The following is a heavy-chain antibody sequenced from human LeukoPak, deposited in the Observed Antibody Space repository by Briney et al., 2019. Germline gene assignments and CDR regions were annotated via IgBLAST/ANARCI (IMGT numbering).Heavy chain of an antibody. J-gene: IGHJ4*02. CDR3: ARHQAAAGVDY. CDR1: GGSISSSSYY. Sequence: PSETLSLTCTVSGGSISSSSYYWGWIRQPPGKGLEWIGSIYYSGGTYYNPSLKSRVTISVDTSKNQFSLKLSSVTAADTAVYYCARHQAAAGVDYWGQGTLVTVSS. D-gene: IGHD6-13*01. V-gene: IGHV4-39*01. CDR2: IYYSGGT.